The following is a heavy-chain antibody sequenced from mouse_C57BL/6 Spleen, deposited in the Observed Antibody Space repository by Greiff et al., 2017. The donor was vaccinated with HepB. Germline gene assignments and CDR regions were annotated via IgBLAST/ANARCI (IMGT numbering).Heavy chain of an antibody. CDR2: INPNYGTT. CDR1: GYSFTDYN. D-gene: IGHD1-1*01. Sequence: VQLQQSGPELVKPGASVKISCKASGYSFTDYNMNWVKQSHGKSLEWIGVINPNYGTTSYNQKFKGKATLTVDQSSSTAYMQLNSLRSEDSAVYDCARWGYYYGSSYRYFDVWGTGTTVTVSS. J-gene: IGHJ1*03. CDR3: ARWGYYYGSSYRYFDV. V-gene: IGHV1-39*01.